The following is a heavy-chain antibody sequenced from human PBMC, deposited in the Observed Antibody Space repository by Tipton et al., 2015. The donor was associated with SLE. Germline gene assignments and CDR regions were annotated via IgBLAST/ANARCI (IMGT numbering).Heavy chain of an antibody. CDR1: GDSISSGDYY. Sequence: TLSLTCTVSGDSISSGDYYWSWIRQPPGKGLEWIGYIYYSGSTYYNPSLKSRVTISVDTSKNQFSLKLSSVTAADTAVYYCARVSASLVGATGYYFDYWGQGTLVTVSS. V-gene: IGHV4-30-4*01. D-gene: IGHD1-26*01. J-gene: IGHJ4*02. CDR2: IYYSGST. CDR3: ARVSASLVGATGYYFDY.